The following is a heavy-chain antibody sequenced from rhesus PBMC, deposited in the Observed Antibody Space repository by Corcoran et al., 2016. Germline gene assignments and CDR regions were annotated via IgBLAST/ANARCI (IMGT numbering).Heavy chain of an antibody. J-gene: IGHJ5-1*01. Sequence: QVQLQQPGPGRVKPSETLSLTCAVSGGSFSGSYWRWIRQPPGKVLGWIGYISGVCGSTDYNPSLKSRVTISTDTSKNQFSLKLTSVTAADTAVYYCARGAGGNRFDVWGPGVLVTVSS. CDR3: ARGAGGNRFDV. CDR1: GGSFSGSY. V-gene: IGHV4-165*01. CDR2: ISGVCGST. D-gene: IGHD3-9*01.